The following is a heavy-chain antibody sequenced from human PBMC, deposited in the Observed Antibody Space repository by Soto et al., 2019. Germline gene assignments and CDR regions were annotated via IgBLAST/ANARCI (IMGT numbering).Heavy chain of an antibody. Sequence: EVQLLESGGGLVQPGGSLRLSCAASGFTFSSYAMSWVRQAPGKGLEWVSAISGSGGSTYYADSVKGRFTISRDNSKNTMYLQMNSLRAEDTAVYYCAMHSSYSSSWNTNFDYWGQGTLVTGSS. D-gene: IGHD6-13*01. CDR1: GFTFSSYA. CDR3: AMHSSYSSSWNTNFDY. J-gene: IGHJ4*02. V-gene: IGHV3-23*01. CDR2: ISGSGGST.